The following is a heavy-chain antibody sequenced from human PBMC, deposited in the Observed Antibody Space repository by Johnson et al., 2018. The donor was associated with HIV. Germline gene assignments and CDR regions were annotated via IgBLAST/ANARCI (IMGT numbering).Heavy chain of an antibody. J-gene: IGHJ3*01. Sequence: QVQLVESGGGVVQPGGSLRLSCSASGFPFRSYGMDWVRQAPGKGLEWVAFIRYDGSDKYYVDSVKGRFTISRDNSKNTLYLQMNSLRAEDTAVYYCAKDLSSQLLWFIRDGFDVWGQGTMVTVSS. CDR2: IRYDGSDK. V-gene: IGHV3-30*02. CDR3: AKDLSSQLLWFIRDGFDV. CDR1: GFPFRSYG. D-gene: IGHD3-10*01.